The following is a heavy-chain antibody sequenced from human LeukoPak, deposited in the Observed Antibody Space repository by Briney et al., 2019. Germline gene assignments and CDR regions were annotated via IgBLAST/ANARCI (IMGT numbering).Heavy chain of an antibody. CDR2: ISWNSGSI. CDR3: AKDPGPLLVRYYFDY. V-gene: IGHV3-9*01. Sequence: PGRSLRLSCAASGFTFDDYAMHWVRQAPGKGLEWVSGISWNSGSIGYADSVKGRFTISRDNAKNSLYLQMNSLRAEDTALYYCAKDPGPLLVRYYFDYWGQGTLDTVSS. J-gene: IGHJ4*02. CDR1: GFTFDDYA. D-gene: IGHD1-14*01.